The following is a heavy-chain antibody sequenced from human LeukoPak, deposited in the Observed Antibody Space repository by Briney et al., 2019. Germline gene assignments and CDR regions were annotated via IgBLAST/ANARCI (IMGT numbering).Heavy chain of an antibody. CDR3: TTDLGATMIRGVIVS. J-gene: IGHJ4*02. Sequence: PGGSLRLSCAVSIFTFTNAWMTWVRQAPARGLEWVGRIKSKGDGETTDYASCVKGRFSMSRGDSRATMYLQMYSLEAEDTVVYYCTTDLGATMIRGVIVSWGQGALVTVSS. CDR2: IKSKGDGETT. D-gene: IGHD3-10*01. V-gene: IGHV3-15*05. CDR1: IFTFTNAW.